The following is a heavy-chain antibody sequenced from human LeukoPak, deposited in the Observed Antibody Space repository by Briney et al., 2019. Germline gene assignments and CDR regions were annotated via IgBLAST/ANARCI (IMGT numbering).Heavy chain of an antibody. V-gene: IGHV3-7*01. J-gene: IGHJ6*02. CDR3: AGGGGEYYYYYYGMDV. D-gene: IGHD3-16*01. Sequence: PGGSLRLSCAASGFTFSSYWMSWVRQAPGKGLEWVANIKQDGSEKYYVDSVKGRFTISRDNAKNSLYLQTNSLGAEDTAVYYCAGGGGEYYYYYYGMDVWGQGTTVTVSS. CDR2: IKQDGSEK. CDR1: GFTFSSYW.